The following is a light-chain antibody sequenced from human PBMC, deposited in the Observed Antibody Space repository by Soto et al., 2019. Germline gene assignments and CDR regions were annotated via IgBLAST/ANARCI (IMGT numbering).Light chain of an antibody. V-gene: IGKV3-15*01. Sequence: TVFTQSPATLSVSRGERATLSCRASQSVFSSLAWYQHKPGQAPRLLIYGAATRATGIPARFSGSGSGTEFTLTISSLQSDDIAVYYCQQYHNWPAFGQGTKVDIK. CDR2: GAA. CDR1: QSVFSS. CDR3: QQYHNWPA. J-gene: IGKJ1*01.